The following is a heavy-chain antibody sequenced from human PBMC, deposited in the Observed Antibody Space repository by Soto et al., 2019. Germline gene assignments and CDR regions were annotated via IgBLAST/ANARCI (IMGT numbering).Heavy chain of an antibody. CDR3: ARGGWSLDY. Sequence: SETLFLTCSVSGGSIISHYWSWIRQPPGKGLEWIGYIHYTGSTDYNPSLKSRLTISVDTSKNQFSLKLSSVTAADTAVYYCARGGWSLDYWGQGTLVTVSS. CDR2: IHYTGST. J-gene: IGHJ4*02. CDR1: GGSIISHY. D-gene: IGHD2-15*01. V-gene: IGHV4-59*11.